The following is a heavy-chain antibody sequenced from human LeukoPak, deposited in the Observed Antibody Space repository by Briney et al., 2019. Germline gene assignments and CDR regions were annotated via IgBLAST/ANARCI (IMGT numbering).Heavy chain of an antibody. D-gene: IGHD6-13*01. CDR2: IIPTFGTA. CDR3: ARDGKYSSSANWFDP. CDR1: RGTFSSYT. V-gene: IGHV1-69*05. Sequence: SVKVSCKASRGTFSSYTISWVRQAPGQGLEWMGRIIPTFGTANYAQKFQGRVTITTDESTSTAYMELSSLRSEDTAVYYCARDGKYSSSANWFDPWGQGTLVTVSS. J-gene: IGHJ5*02.